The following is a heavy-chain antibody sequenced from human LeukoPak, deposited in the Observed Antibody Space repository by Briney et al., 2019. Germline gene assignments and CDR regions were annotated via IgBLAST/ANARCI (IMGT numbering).Heavy chain of an antibody. J-gene: IGHJ4*02. CDR1: GYIFINNY. CDR2: IYPRDGST. V-gene: IGHV1-46*01. D-gene: IGHD6-19*01. CDR3: ARGGGWYHIDY. Sequence: ASVKVSCKASGYIFINNYIQWVRQAPGQGLEWVGMIYPRDGSTSYAQNFQGRVTVTRDTSTSTVHMELSGLTSDDTAVYYCARGGGWYHIDYWGQGTLVTVSS.